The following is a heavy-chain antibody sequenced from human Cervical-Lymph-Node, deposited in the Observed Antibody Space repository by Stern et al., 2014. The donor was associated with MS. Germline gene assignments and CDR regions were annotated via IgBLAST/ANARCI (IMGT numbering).Heavy chain of an antibody. Sequence: QVQLGQSGAEVKKPGASVKVSCKASGYTFTSYAMHWVRQAPGQRLEWMGWINAGNGNTKYSQKFQGRVTITRDTSASTAYMELSSLRSEDTAVYYCARGRSGWPNYYFDYWGQGTLVTVSS. D-gene: IGHD6-19*01. CDR1: GYTFTSYA. V-gene: IGHV1-3*01. J-gene: IGHJ4*02. CDR3: ARGRSGWPNYYFDY. CDR2: INAGNGNT.